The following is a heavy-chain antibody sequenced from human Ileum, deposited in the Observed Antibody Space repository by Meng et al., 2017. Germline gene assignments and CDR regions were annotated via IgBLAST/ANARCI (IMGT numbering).Heavy chain of an antibody. J-gene: IGHJ4*02. Sequence: QVQLQESGPGLVRPSETLSLICTVSGGSVSRAGYQWGWIRQPPGKGLEWIGYASTNYNPSLKSRVTISLDTSRNQFSLSLSSVTAADTAVYYCARDHMGSLDYWGQGILAPSPQ. V-gene: IGHV4-61*08. CDR1: GGSVSRAGYQ. CDR2: AST. CDR3: ARDHMGSLDY. D-gene: IGHD1-26*01.